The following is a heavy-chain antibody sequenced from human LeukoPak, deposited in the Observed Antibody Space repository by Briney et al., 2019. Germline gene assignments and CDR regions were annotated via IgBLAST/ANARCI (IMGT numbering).Heavy chain of an antibody. Sequence: SETLSLTCTVSGGSISSGSYYWSWIRQPAGKGLEWIGRIYTIGSTNYNPSLKSRVTISVDTSKNQFSLKLSSVTAADTAVYYCARHFGNLNAPRIDPWGQGTLVTVSS. CDR1: GGSISSGSYY. CDR3: ARHFGNLNAPRIDP. V-gene: IGHV4-61*02. D-gene: IGHD3-3*01. J-gene: IGHJ5*02. CDR2: IYTIGST.